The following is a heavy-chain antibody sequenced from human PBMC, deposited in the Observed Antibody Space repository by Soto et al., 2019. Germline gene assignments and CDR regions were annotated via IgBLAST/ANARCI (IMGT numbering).Heavy chain of an antibody. J-gene: IGHJ4*02. CDR3: AAERGYGDYCFDY. CDR1: GFTFTSSA. V-gene: IGHV1-58*01. CDR2: IVVGSGNT. Sequence: QMQLVQSGPEVKKPGTSVKVSCKASGFTFTSSAVQWVRQARGQRLEWIGWIVVGSGNTNYAQKFQERVTITRDMSTSTAYRELSSLRSEDTAVYYCAAERGYGDYCFDYWGQGTLVTVSS. D-gene: IGHD4-17*01.